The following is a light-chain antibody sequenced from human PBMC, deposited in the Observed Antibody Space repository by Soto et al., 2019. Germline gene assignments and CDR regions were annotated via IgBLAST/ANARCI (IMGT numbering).Light chain of an antibody. V-gene: IGKV1-39*01. CDR1: QTIMTY. CDR2: AAS. Sequence: DIQMTQSPSSLSASVGDEVTITCRASQTIMTYLNWYQLKPGKPPRLLIYAASSLQSGVPSRFSCSGSGTDFTLTISSLQPEEFATYSCQQSYNSPQTFGRGTKVEIK. CDR3: QQSYNSPQT. J-gene: IGKJ1*01.